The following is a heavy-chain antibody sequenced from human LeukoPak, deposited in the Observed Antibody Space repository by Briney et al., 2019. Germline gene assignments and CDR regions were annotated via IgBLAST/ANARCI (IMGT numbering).Heavy chain of an antibody. CDR2: ISYGGSNK. D-gene: IGHD2-2*02. CDR1: GFTFSSYG. Sequence: GRSLRLSCAASGFTFSSYGMHWVRQAPGKGLEWVAVISYGGSNKYYADSVKGRFTISRDNSKDTLYVQMNSLRAEDTAVYYCAKEEAHGYCSSTSCYKAGYYFDYWGQGTLVTISS. V-gene: IGHV3-30*18. CDR3: AKEEAHGYCSSTSCYKAGYYFDY. J-gene: IGHJ4*02.